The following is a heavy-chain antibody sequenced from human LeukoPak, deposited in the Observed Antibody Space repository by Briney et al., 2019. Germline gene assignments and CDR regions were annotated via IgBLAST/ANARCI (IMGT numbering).Heavy chain of an antibody. D-gene: IGHD5-24*01. V-gene: IGHV4-31*03. CDR1: GGSISSGGYY. Sequence: SQTLSLTCTVSGGSISSGGYYWSWTRQHPGKGLEWIGYIYYSGSTYYNPSLKSRVTISVDTSKNQFSLKLSSVTAADTAVYYCARAGVRWLHYRYFDYWGQGTLVTVSS. CDR3: ARAGVRWLHYRYFDY. J-gene: IGHJ4*02. CDR2: IYYSGST.